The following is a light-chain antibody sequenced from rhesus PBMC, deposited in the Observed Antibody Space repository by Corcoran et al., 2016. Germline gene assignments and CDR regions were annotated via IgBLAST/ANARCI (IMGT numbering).Light chain of an antibody. J-gene: IGKJ1*01. CDR2: AAS. CDR3: LQDYATPWT. Sequence: DIQMTQSPSALSASVGDRVTVTCRASQGINQELSWYQQKPGKAPSLLIHAASSLQKGVSSRFSGSGSWTDYTLSVNSLQPEDVATYCCLQDYATPWTFGQGTKVEI. CDR1: QGINQE. V-gene: IGKV1-94*01.